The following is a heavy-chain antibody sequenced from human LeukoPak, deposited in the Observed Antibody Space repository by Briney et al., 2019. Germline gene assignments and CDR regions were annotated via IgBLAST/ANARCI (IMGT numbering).Heavy chain of an antibody. V-gene: IGHV4-59*01. CDR2: IYYSGST. D-gene: IGHD3-22*01. J-gene: IGHJ3*02. CDR3: ARERYYYGSSGYYPVDAFDI. Sequence: SETLSLTCTVSGGSISSYYWSWIRQPPGKGLEWIGYIYYSGSTNYNPSLKSRVTISVDTSKNQFSLKLSSVTAADTAVYYCARERYYYGSSGYYPVDAFDIWGQGTMVTVSS. CDR1: GGSISSYY.